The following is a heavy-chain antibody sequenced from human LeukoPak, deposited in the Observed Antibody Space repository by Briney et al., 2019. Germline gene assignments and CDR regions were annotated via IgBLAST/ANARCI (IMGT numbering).Heavy chain of an antibody. CDR1: GFTVSSSS. CDR2: ISGSGAAT. J-gene: IGHJ4*02. D-gene: IGHD1-14*01. Sequence: PGGSLRLSCAASGFTVSSSSMNWVRQAPGKGLECVSIISGSGAATYYTDSVTGRFTISRDNSKNTLFLQMNSLRAEDTAVYYCAGRPSGEGLAPLDYWGQGALVAVSS. V-gene: IGHV3-23*01. CDR3: AGRPSGEGLAPLDY.